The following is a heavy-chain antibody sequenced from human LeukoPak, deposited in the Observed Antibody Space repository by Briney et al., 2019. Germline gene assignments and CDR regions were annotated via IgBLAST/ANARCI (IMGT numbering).Heavy chain of an antibody. D-gene: IGHD2-2*01. CDR1: GYTFTSYG. V-gene: IGHV1-8*02. Sequence: ASVKVSCKASGYTFTSYGISWVRQATGQGLEWMGWMNPNSGDTGYAQKFQGRVTMTRNTSISTAYMELSSLRSEDTAVYYCARTIVVIPAVRITNDYWGQGTLVTVPS. J-gene: IGHJ4*02. CDR2: MNPNSGDT. CDR3: ARTIVVIPAVRITNDY.